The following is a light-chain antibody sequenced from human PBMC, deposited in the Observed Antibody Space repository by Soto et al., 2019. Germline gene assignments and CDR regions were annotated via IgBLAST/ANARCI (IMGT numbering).Light chain of an antibody. CDR1: SNDVGGHKY. CDR2: DVN. V-gene: IGLV2-14*03. Sequence: QSVLTQPASVSGSPGQSITISCTGTSNDVGGHKYVSWYRQHPGRAPKLIIYDVNNRASGVSNRFSGSKSGNTASLTISWLQAEDEADYYCSSYTSITTVVFGGGTQLTVL. CDR3: SSYTSITTVV. J-gene: IGLJ2*01.